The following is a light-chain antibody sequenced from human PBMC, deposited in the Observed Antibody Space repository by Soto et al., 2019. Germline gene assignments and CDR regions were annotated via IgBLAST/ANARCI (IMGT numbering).Light chain of an antibody. CDR3: HQYNTGLRT. CDR1: LNVATT. CDR2: VAS. V-gene: IGKV3-15*01. Sequence: TVMTQSPATLSMSPGDRAALSCRASLNVATTMAWYQQKPGQAPMLLIYVASIRATGVPARFTGSGSGTEFTLTINNLQSEDFAVYYCHQYNTGLRTFGRGTRVEV. J-gene: IGKJ1*01.